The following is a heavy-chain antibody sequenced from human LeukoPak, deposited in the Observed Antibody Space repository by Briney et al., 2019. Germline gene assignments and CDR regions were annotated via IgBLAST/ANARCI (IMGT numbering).Heavy chain of an antibody. D-gene: IGHD3-22*01. CDR3: TRHYDSDSSGDPDWFDP. Sequence: LETLSLTCTVSGASVTIDCWSWIRQPPGKGLEWIGHISNSGRTTYKSSLKSRVTISLDTSRNQFSLKLTSVTAADTAIYYCTRHYDSDSSGDPDWFDPWGQGTLVTVSS. CDR2: ISNSGRT. CDR1: GASVTIDC. J-gene: IGHJ5*02. V-gene: IGHV4-59*08.